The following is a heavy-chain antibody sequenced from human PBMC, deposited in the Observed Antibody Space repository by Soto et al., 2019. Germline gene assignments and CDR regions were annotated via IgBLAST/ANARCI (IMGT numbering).Heavy chain of an antibody. CDR1: GFTLSNNY. CDR3: ATSRSGWYILDY. CDR2: IYSGGTT. Sequence: QPGGSVRLSCAASGFTLSNNYMSWVRQAPGQGLEWVSVIYSGGTTYYADSVRGRFTISRDNSKNTLFLQMNSLRAEDTAVYYCATSRSGWYILDYWGQGTLVTVSS. J-gene: IGHJ4*02. D-gene: IGHD6-19*01. V-gene: IGHV3-66*01.